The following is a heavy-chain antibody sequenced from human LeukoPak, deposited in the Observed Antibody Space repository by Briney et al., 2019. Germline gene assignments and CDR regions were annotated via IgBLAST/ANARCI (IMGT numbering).Heavy chain of an antibody. J-gene: IGHJ6*02. D-gene: IGHD2-15*01. CDR2: ISSSSSTI. CDR1: GFTFSSYS. V-gene: IGHV3-48*01. Sequence: PGGSLRLSCAASGFTFSSYSMNWVRQAPGKGLEWVSYISSSSSTIYYADSVKGRFTISRDNAKNSLYLQMNSLRAEDTAVYYCAKDLVAAPLIMDVWGQGTTVTVSS. CDR3: AKDLVAAPLIMDV.